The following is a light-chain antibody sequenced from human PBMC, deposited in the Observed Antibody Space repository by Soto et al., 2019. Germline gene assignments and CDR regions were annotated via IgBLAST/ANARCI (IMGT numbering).Light chain of an antibody. J-gene: IGLJ2*01. CDR3: CSYACSHVL. V-gene: IGLV2-11*01. CDR2: DVS. CDR1: SSDVGGYNY. Sequence: QSALTQPRSVSGSPGQAVNISCTGTSSDVGGYNYVSWYQQHPGKAPKLTIYDVSKRPSGVPDRFSGSKSGITASLTISGLQAEDEADYYCCSYACSHVLFGGGTKLTVL.